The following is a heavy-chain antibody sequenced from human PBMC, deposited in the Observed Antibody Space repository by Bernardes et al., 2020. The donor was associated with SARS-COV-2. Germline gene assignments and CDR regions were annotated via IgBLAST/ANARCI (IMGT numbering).Heavy chain of an antibody. V-gene: IGHV3-48*03. Sequence: GGSLRLSCAASGFTFGGFEMNWIRQAPGKGLEWISYISIGASTIFYADSVKGRFTISRDDAKNSLYMQMDRLRADDTAVYYCARDGGFRATHSWAAIEDSFDLWGQGTMVSVSS. CDR3: ARDGGFRATHSWAAIEDSFDL. D-gene: IGHD5-12*01. CDR2: ISIGASTI. J-gene: IGHJ3*01. CDR1: GFTFGGFE.